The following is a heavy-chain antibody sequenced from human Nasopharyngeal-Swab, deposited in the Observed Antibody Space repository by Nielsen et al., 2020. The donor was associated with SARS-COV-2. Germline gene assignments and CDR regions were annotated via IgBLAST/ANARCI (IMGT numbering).Heavy chain of an antibody. J-gene: IGHJ4*02. D-gene: IGHD2-15*01. V-gene: IGHV4-59*01. CDR2: IYYNGST. CDR3: ARIGCSGGSCYCDY. Sequence: SETLSLTCKVAGGSISSYYWSWIRQPPGKGLEWIGYIYYNGSTNYNPSLKSRVTISIDTSKNQFSLKLNSVTAADTAVYYCARIGCSGGSCYCDYWGQGTLVTVS. CDR1: GGSISSYY.